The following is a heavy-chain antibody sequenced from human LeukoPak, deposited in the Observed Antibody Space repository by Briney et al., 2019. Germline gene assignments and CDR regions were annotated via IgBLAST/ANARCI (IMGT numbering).Heavy chain of an antibody. V-gene: IGHV3-48*03. CDR2: ISSSGSTI. D-gene: IGHD6-19*01. CDR3: AKCSGWFVRGKDYYYYYMDV. J-gene: IGHJ6*03. Sequence: GGSLRLSCAASGFTFSSYEMNWVRQAPGKGLEWVSYISSSGSTIYYADSVKGRFTISRDNAKNSLYLQMNSLRAEDTAVYYCAKCSGWFVRGKDYYYYYMDVWGKGTTVTVSS. CDR1: GFTFSSYE.